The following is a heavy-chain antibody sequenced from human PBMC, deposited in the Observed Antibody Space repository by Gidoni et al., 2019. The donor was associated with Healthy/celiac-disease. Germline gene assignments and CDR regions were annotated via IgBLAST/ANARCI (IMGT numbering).Heavy chain of an antibody. CDR2: INPSGGST. CDR3: ARGSYYYDSSGYHYGY. Sequence: QVQLVQSGAEVKKPAASVKVSCTASGYTFPRYHMPWVRQAPGQGLEWMGIINPSGGSTSYAQKFQGRVTMTRDTSTSTVYMELSSLRSEDTAVYYCARGSYYYDSSGYHYGYWGQGTLVTVSS. D-gene: IGHD3-22*01. V-gene: IGHV1-46*01. CDR1: GYTFPRYH. J-gene: IGHJ4*02.